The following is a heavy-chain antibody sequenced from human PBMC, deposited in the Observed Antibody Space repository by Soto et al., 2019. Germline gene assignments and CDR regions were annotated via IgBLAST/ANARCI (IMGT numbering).Heavy chain of an antibody. CDR1: GFTFSSYS. CDR3: ARDRGGSYCDY. CDR2: ISSSSSTI. D-gene: IGHD1-26*01. Sequence: EVQLVESGGGLVQPGGSLRLSCAASGFTFSSYSMNWVRQAPGKGLEWVSYISSSSSTIYYADSVKGRFTISRDNAKNSLYLLMNSLRAEDTAVYYCARDRGGSYCDYWGQGTLVTVSS. J-gene: IGHJ4*02. V-gene: IGHV3-48*01.